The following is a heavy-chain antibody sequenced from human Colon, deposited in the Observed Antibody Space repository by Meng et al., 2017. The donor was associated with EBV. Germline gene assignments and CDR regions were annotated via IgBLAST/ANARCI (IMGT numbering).Heavy chain of an antibody. D-gene: IGHD3-22*01. CDR3: ATSGKDDSSGYYHRTRIVFYS. Sequence: QLKESGPGLVKPSGTLSLTCPVXXGSISCFNWWSWVRQSPGKGLEWIGQIYHSGSTSYNPSLKNGVTLSLDKSKNQFSLHLTSVTAADTAVYYCATSGKDDSSGYYHRTRIVFYSWGQGALVTVSS. CDR1: XGSISCFNW. CDR2: IYHSGST. J-gene: IGHJ4*02. V-gene: IGHV4-4*02.